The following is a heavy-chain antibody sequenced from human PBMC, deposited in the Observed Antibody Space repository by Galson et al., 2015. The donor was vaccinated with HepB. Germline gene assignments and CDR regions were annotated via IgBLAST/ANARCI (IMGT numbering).Heavy chain of an antibody. Sequence: SLRLSCAASGFTFNYAWMNWVRQAPGKGLEWVANIIQDGSVTNYVDSVKGRFTISRDNAQNSLFLQMSGLRAEDTALYYCARDGFSFGSHDYWGQGTLVTVHS. CDR3: ARDGFSFGSHDY. CDR2: IIQDGSVT. J-gene: IGHJ4*02. D-gene: IGHD3-16*01. CDR1: GFTFNYAW. V-gene: IGHV3-7*03.